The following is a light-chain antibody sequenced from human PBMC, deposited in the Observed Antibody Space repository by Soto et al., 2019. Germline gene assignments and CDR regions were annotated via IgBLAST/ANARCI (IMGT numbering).Light chain of an antibody. J-gene: IGLJ1*01. Sequence: QSVLTQPPSVSEAPRQRVTISCSGSSSNIGNNAVNWYQQLPGKAPKLLIYYDDLLPSGVSDRFSGSKSGTSASLAISGLQSEDEADYYCAAWDDSLNGQRVFGTGTKLTVL. CDR3: AAWDDSLNGQRV. CDR2: YDD. V-gene: IGLV1-36*01. CDR1: SSNIGNNA.